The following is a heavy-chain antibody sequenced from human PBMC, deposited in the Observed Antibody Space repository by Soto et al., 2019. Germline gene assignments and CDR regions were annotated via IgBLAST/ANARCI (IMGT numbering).Heavy chain of an antibody. J-gene: IGHJ4*02. D-gene: IGHD3-10*01. CDR3: ARSYGSGSRPFDY. CDR1: GGTFTSYT. V-gene: IGHV1-69*02. CDR2: IIPVLGMA. Sequence: QVHLLQSGAEMKKPGSSVKVSCTAFGGTFTSYTFNWVRRAPGQRLEGMGRIIPVLGMASSAHNFQGRLTMIADKSTNTSYMVLSSLTSDDTAIYYCARSYGSGSRPFDYWGQGTLVTVSS.